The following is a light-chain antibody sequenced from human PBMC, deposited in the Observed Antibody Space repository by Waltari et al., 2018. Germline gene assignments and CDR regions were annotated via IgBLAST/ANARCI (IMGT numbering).Light chain of an antibody. CDR1: QGIGSS. J-gene: IGKJ4*01. CDR2: AAS. Sequence: DIQLTQSPSFLSASVGASVTITCRASQGIGSSLTWYQLKAGKAPMLLIYAASTLQAGVPSRFSASGSGTDFTLTISSVQPEDFAIYYCQQFSIYPITFGGGTKVEVK. V-gene: IGKV1-9*01. CDR3: QQFSIYPIT.